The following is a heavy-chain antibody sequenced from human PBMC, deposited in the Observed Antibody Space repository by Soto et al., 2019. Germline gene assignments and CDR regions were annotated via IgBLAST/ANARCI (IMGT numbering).Heavy chain of an antibody. CDR2: IKEDGSEI. J-gene: IGHJ4*02. V-gene: IGHV3-7*01. Sequence: GGSLRIPFGGSGFNVMSYWMGWVRQAPGKGLEWVASIKEDGSEIYYLHSVRGRFSISRDSAGNALHLTMNYLSAEDTGVYFCARDIGFDYVNWGQGTLVTVSS. D-gene: IGHD3-16*01. CDR3: ARDIGFDYVN. CDR1: GFNVMSYW.